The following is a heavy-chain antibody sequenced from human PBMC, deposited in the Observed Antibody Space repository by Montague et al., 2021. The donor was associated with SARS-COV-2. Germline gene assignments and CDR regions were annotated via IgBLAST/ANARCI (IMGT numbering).Heavy chain of an antibody. CDR2: IYYSGST. CDR3: ASSLVVVTAPNYFGMDV. J-gene: IGHJ6*02. CDR1: GGSISSTSYY. D-gene: IGHD2-21*02. V-gene: IGHV4-39*01. Sequence: SETLSLTCTVSGGSISSTSYYWSWLRQPPGKGLEWIGSIYYSGSTYYNPSLRSRVTISVDTSKNQFSLKLSSVTAADTAVYYCASSLVVVTAPNYFGMDVWGQGTTVTVSS.